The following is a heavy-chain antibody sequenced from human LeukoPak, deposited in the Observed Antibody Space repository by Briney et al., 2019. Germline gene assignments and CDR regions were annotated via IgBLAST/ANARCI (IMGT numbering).Heavy chain of an antibody. Sequence: SETLSLTCAVYGGSFSGYYWSWIRQPPGKGLEWIGEINHSGSTNYNPSLKSRVTISVDTSKNQFSLKLSSVTAADTAVYYCARGVQIFGVVIHKGNWFDPWGQGTLVTVSS. CDR3: ARGVQIFGVVIHKGNWFDP. CDR1: GGSFSGYY. CDR2: INHSGST. D-gene: IGHD3-3*01. V-gene: IGHV4-34*01. J-gene: IGHJ5*02.